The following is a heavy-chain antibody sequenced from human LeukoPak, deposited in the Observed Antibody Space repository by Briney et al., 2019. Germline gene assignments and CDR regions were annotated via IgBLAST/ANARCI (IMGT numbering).Heavy chain of an antibody. D-gene: IGHD3-16*01. CDR3: ARAVWSNLGTPYYFDY. Sequence: GGSLRLSCAASGFTFDDYGMSWVRQAPGKGLEWVSGIKWNGGSTGYAGSVKGRFTISRDNAKNSLYLQMNSLRAEDTALYYCARAVWSNLGTPYYFDYWGQGTLVTVSS. V-gene: IGHV3-20*04. J-gene: IGHJ4*02. CDR1: GFTFDDYG. CDR2: IKWNGGST.